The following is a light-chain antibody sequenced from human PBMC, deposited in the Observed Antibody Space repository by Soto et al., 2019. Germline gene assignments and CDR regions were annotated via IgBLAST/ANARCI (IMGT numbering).Light chain of an antibody. CDR3: RHYGSSPPMYT. CDR2: GAS. V-gene: IGKV3-20*01. CDR1: QTVSSSD. J-gene: IGKJ2*01. Sequence: EIVLTQSPGTLSLSPGERATLSCRASQTVSSSDLAWHQQKPGQAPRLLIYGASSRATGIPDRFSGSGSGTDFTLTISRLESEYSTVYYCRHYGSSPPMYTFGQGTKLEIK.